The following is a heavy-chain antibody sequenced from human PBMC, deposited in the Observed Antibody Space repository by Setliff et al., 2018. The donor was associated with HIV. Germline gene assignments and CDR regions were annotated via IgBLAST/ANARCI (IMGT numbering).Heavy chain of an antibody. D-gene: IGHD5-18*01. CDR2: IYPGDSEI. V-gene: IGHV5-51*01. CDR3: ARGAYRDGYDY. CDR1: GYSFTSYW. J-gene: IGHJ4*02. Sequence: GESLKISCEASGYSFTSYWIGWVRQLPGKGLEWMGIIYPGDSEIGYSPSFQGQVTISADKSISTAYLQWSSLKASDTAVYHCARGAYRDGYDYWGQGTLVTV.